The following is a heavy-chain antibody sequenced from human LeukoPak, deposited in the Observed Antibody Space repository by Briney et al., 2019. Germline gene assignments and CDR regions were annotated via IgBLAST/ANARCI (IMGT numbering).Heavy chain of an antibody. V-gene: IGHV3-30-3*01. D-gene: IGHD6-6*01. CDR1: GFTFSSYS. Sequence: GGSLRLSCAASGFTFSSYSMHWVRQAPGKGLEWVAVISYDGINKYYADSEKGRFTISRDNSKNTLYLQMNSLRAEDTAVYYCAKAIIAARTTYYYYYYMDVWGKGTTVTVSS. CDR2: ISYDGINK. J-gene: IGHJ6*03. CDR3: AKAIIAARTTYYYYYYMDV.